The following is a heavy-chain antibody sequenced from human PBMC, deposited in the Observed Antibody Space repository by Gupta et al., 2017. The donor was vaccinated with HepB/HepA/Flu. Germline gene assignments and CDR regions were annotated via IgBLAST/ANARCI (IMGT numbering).Heavy chain of an antibody. CDR2: ITSGSSYI. D-gene: IGHD4-23*01. CDR3: ARGFDGGNDY. CDR1: GFTFSNYA. Sequence: EVQLVESGGGLVKPGGSLRLSCEASGFTFSNYAMNWVRQAPGKGLEWVSSITSGSSYIYYADSMKGRFTISRDNAKNSLFLQMSSLRAEDTAVYYCARGFDGGNDYWGQGTLVTVSS. J-gene: IGHJ4*02. V-gene: IGHV3-21*06.